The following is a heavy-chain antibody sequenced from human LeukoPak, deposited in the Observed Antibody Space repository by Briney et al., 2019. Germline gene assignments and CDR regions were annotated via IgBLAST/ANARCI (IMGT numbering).Heavy chain of an antibody. CDR1: GYTFTGYY. Sequence: GASVKVSCKASGYTFTGYYMHWVRQAPGQGLEWMGWINPNSGGTNYAQKFQGRVTMTRDTSISTAYMELSRLRSDDTAVYYCARLSRPPYYYDSSGYLVMGAFDIWGQGTMVTVSS. CDR2: INPNSGGT. CDR3: ARLSRPPYYYDSSGYLVMGAFDI. J-gene: IGHJ3*02. D-gene: IGHD3-22*01. V-gene: IGHV1-2*02.